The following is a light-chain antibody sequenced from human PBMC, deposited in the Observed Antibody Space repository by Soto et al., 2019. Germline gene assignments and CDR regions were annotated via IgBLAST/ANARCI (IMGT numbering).Light chain of an antibody. CDR2: GAS. CDR3: QQYGSTPYT. J-gene: IGKJ2*01. Sequence: EIVLTQSPGTLSLSPGDRATLSCRASQSVSRSFVAWYQQKPGQAPRLLIHGASKRATGIPDKFSGSGSGTDFTLTIYRLEPEDFAVYYCQQYGSTPYTFGQVTKLEIK. V-gene: IGKV3-20*01. CDR1: QSVSRSF.